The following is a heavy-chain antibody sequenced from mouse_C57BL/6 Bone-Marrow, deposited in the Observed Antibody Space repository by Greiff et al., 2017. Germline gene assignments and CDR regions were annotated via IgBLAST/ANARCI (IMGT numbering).Heavy chain of an antibody. J-gene: IGHJ4*01. CDR2: ISDGGSYT. CDR3: ARDRGDY. V-gene: IGHV5-4*01. CDR1: GFTFSSYA. Sequence: VQLKESGGGLVKPGGSLKLSCAASGFTFSSYAMSWVRQTPEQRLEWVATISDGGSYTYYPDNVKGRFTISRNNAKNNLYLQMSHLKSEDTAMYYCARDRGDYWGQGTSVTVSS.